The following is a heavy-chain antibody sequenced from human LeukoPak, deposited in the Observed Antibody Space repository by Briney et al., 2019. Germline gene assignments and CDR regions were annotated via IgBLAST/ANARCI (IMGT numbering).Heavy chain of an antibody. CDR1: GGSISSSSYY. CDR2: IYYSGST. V-gene: IGHV4-39*07. D-gene: IGHD3-22*01. CDR3: ARDRPNYYDSSGIHG. Sequence: PSGTLSLTCAVSGGSISSSSYYWGWIRQPPGKGLEWIGSIYYSGSTYYNPSLKSRVTISVDTSKNQFSLKLSSVTAADTAVYYCARDRPNYYDSSGIHGWGQGTLVTVSS. J-gene: IGHJ4*02.